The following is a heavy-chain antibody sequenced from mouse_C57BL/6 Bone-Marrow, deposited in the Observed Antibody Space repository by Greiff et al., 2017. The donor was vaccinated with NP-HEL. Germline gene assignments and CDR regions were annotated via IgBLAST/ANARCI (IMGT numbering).Heavy chain of an antibody. Sequence: EVKLMESGPSLVRPSQTLSLTCTVTGFSINSDCYWIWIRQRPGNQLEYIGYTFYSGITYYNPSLESRTYITRDTSKNQFSLKLSSVTTEDTAAYYCARGVYGSSYYWYFDVWGTGTTVTVSS. J-gene: IGHJ1*03. D-gene: IGHD1-1*01. V-gene: IGHV3-3*01. CDR1: GFSINSDCY. CDR2: TFYSGIT. CDR3: ARGVYGSSYYWYFDV.